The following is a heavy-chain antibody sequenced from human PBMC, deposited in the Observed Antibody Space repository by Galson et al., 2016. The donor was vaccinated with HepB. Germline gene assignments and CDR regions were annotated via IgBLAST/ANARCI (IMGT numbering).Heavy chain of an antibody. CDR2: ISYDGSNK. CDR1: GFTFSSYG. V-gene: IGHV3-30*18. J-gene: IGHJ4*02. Sequence: SLRLSCAASGFTFSSYGMHWVRQAPGKGLEWVAVISYDGSNKDYADSVKGRFTISRDNSKNTLYLQMNSLRAEDTAVYYCAKGHRSSGWSTSFDYWGQGTLVTVSS. D-gene: IGHD6-19*01. CDR3: AKGHRSSGWSTSFDY.